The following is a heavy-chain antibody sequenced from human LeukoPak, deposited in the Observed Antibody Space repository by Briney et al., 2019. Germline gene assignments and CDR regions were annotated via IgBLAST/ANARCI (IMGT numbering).Heavy chain of an antibody. CDR1: GYSLSDLS. V-gene: IGHV1-24*01. J-gene: IGHJ3*02. D-gene: IGHD1-1*01. Sequence: GASVKVSCRVSGYSLSDLSIHWVRHVAAKGLEWMGGFEPEEGAHGETIFAQKFEDRLTLTEDTSADTAYMELVRLTSEDTAVYYCATDRLEIYALHIWGQGTAVTVSS. CDR3: ATDRLEIYALHI. CDR2: FEPEEGAHGET.